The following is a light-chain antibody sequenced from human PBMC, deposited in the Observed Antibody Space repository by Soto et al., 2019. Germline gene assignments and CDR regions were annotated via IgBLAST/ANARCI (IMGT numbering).Light chain of an antibody. CDR1: QDIGNY. CDR3: LQHNSYPFT. J-gene: IGKJ3*01. CDR2: AAS. V-gene: IGKV1-17*03. Sequence: DIQITQSPSTLSASVGDRVTLTCRASQDIGNYLVWFQQKPGKVPKRLIYAASSLQSGVPSRFSGSGSGTEFTLTISSLQPEDFATYYCLQHNSYPFTFGPGTKVDIK.